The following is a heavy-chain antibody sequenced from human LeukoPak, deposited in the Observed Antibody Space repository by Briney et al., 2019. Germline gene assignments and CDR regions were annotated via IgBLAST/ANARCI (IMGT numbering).Heavy chain of an antibody. CDR2: ISGDGAYT. CDR3: ATGRYGEILFDY. CDR1: GFTFSNSG. Sequence: GGSLRLSCAASGFTFSNSGMSWVRQAPGKGLEWVSGISGDGAYTHYADSVKGRFTISRDNSKNTLDLQMNSLRADDTAVYYCATGRYGEILFDYWGQGTQVTVSS. D-gene: IGHD3-10*01. J-gene: IGHJ4*02. V-gene: IGHV3-23*01.